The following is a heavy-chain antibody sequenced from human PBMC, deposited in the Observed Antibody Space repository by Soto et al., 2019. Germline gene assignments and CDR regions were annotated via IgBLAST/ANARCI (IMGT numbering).Heavy chain of an antibody. D-gene: IGHD6-13*01. CDR3: ARFDAAEALNIDY. Sequence: SETLSLTCTASGGSISSGGYYWSWIRQHPGKGLEWIGYIYCSGSTYYNPSLKSRVTISVDTSKNQFSLKLSSVTAADTAVYYCARFDAAEALNIDYWGQGTLVTVSS. V-gene: IGHV4-31*03. CDR2: IYCSGST. CDR1: GGSISSGGYY. J-gene: IGHJ4*02.